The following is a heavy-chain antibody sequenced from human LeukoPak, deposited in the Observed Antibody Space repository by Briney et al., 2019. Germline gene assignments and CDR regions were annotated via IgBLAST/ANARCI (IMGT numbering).Heavy chain of an antibody. CDR1: GFTVSSNY. CDR3: ARDRLADYDILTGYYLPGDAFDI. V-gene: IGHV3-66*01. Sequence: GGSLRLSCAASGFTVSSNYMSWVRQAPGKGLEWVSVIYSGGSTYYADSVKGRFTISRDNSKNTLYLQMNSLRAEDTAVYYCARDRLADYDILTGYYLPGDAFDIWSQGTMVTVSS. D-gene: IGHD3-9*01. J-gene: IGHJ3*02. CDR2: IYSGGST.